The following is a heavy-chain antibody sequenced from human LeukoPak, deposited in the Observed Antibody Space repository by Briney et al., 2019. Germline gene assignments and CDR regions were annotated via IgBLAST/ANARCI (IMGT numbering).Heavy chain of an antibody. Sequence: SGTLSLTCAVSGGSISSSNWWSWVRQPPGKGLEWIGSIYYSGSTYYNPSLKSRVTISVDTSKNQFSLKLSSVTAADTAVYYCATRAVRDGYNYGYWGQGTLVTVSS. J-gene: IGHJ4*02. CDR2: IYYSGST. CDR3: ATRAVRDGYNYGY. V-gene: IGHV4-4*02. CDR1: GGSISSSNW. D-gene: IGHD5-24*01.